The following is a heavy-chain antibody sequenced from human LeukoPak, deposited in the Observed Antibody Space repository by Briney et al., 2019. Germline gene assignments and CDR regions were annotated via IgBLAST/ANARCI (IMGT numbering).Heavy chain of an antibody. CDR3: AREPHPHYYDSSGYLY. J-gene: IGHJ4*02. D-gene: IGHD3-22*01. V-gene: IGHV7-4-1*02. CDR1: GGTFSSYA. CDR2: INTNTGNP. Sequence: ASVKVSCKASGGTFSSYAISWVRQAPGQGLEWMGWINTNTGNPTYAQGFTGRFVFSLDTSVSTAYLQISSLKAEDTAVYYCAREPHPHYYDSSGYLYWGQGTLVTVSS.